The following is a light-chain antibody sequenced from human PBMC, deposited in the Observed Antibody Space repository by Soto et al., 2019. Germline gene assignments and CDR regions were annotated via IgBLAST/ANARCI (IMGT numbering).Light chain of an antibody. V-gene: IGLV2-11*01. CDR1: SSDVGYYNY. Sequence: QSVLTQPRSVSGSPGQSVTISCTGTSSDVGYYNYVSWYQQHPGKAPKLMIHDVTKRPSGVPDRFSGSKSGNTASLTISGLRAEDEADYYCCSYAGDFVVFGGGTKLTVL. CDR2: DVT. J-gene: IGLJ2*01. CDR3: CSYAGDFVV.